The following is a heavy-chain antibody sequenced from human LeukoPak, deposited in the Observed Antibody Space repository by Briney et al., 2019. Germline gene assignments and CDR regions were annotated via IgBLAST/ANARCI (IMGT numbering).Heavy chain of an antibody. CDR3: TKDPNPLYDFWSGYK. Sequence: PGRSLRLSCAAFGFTFSSYAMHWVRQAPGKGLEWVAVISYDGSNKDYADSVKGRFTISRDNSKNILYLQMNSLRAEDTAVYYCTKDPNPLYDFWSGYKWGPGTLVTVSS. D-gene: IGHD3-3*01. CDR1: GFTFSSYA. CDR2: ISYDGSNK. J-gene: IGHJ4*02. V-gene: IGHV3-30*04.